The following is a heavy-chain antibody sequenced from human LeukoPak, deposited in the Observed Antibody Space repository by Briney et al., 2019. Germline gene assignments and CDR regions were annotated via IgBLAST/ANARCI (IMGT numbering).Heavy chain of an antibody. CDR1: GFTFSSYG. CDR3: AKVRGKYSYGFFDY. V-gene: IGHV3-30*02. J-gene: IGHJ4*02. D-gene: IGHD5-18*01. CDR2: IRYDGSNK. Sequence: PGGSLRLSCAASGFTFSSYGMHWVRQAPGKGLEWVAFIRYDGSNKYYADSVKGRFTISRDNSKNTLYLQMNSLRAEDTAVYYCAKVRGKYSYGFFDYWGQGTLVTVSS.